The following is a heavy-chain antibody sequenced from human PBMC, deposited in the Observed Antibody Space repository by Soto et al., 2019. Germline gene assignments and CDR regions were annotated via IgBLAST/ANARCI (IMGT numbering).Heavy chain of an antibody. CDR3: AKEMFPRTVLDSSSPWGDY. CDR1: GFTFDDFG. D-gene: IGHD3-22*01. J-gene: IGHJ4*02. Sequence: QVQLVESGGGVVQPGTSLNLSCAASGFTFDDFGFHWVRQAPGKGLEWVATLSYDGSHEYYADSVKGRFTISRDNSKITLYLQMNSLKTEDTAMYYWAKEMFPRTVLDSSSPWGDYWGQGTLVTVSS. CDR2: LSYDGSHE. V-gene: IGHV3-30*18.